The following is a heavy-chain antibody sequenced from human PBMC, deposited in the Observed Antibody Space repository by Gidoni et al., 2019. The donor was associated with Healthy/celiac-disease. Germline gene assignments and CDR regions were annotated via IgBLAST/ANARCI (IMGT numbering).Heavy chain of an antibody. Sequence: EVQLVDSGRGVVKPGRSLRLSCTAYGFTFSDYAMRWFRQAPGKGLAWVGLSRSKAYGGTTEYAASGNGRFTIFRVDSKSFAYLQIISLKTEDTAVYYCTSYWCSGGSCYSGPWFDPWGQGTLVTVSS. J-gene: IGHJ5*02. CDR3: TSYWCSGGSCYSGPWFDP. CDR2: SRSKAYGGTT. CDR1: GFTFSDYA. V-gene: IGHV3-49*05. D-gene: IGHD2-15*01.